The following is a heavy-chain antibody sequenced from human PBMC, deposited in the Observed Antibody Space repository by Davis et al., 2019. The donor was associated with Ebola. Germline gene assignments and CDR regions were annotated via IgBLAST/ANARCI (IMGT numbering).Heavy chain of an antibody. J-gene: IGHJ4*02. Sequence: ASVKVSCKASGYTFTSYYMHWVRQAPGQGLEWMGWINPNSGGTNYAQKFQGRVTMTGDTSISTAYMELSRLRSDDTAVYYCARVGRTVTTIDYWGQGTLVTVSS. CDR1: GYTFTSYY. D-gene: IGHD4-17*01. CDR2: INPNSGGT. V-gene: IGHV1-2*02. CDR3: ARVGRTVTTIDY.